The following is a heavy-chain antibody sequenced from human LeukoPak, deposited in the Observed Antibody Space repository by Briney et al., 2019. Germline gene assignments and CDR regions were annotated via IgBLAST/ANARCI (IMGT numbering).Heavy chain of an antibody. Sequence: GGSLRLSCAASGFTFSSSAMSWVRQVPGKGLEWVSGISASGGSTYYADSVRGRFTISRDNSKNTLYVQMNSLRDEDTAVYYCARGISLLNWFDPWGQGTLVTVSS. CDR1: GFTFSSSA. D-gene: IGHD2-21*01. CDR3: ARGISLLNWFDP. V-gene: IGHV3-23*01. J-gene: IGHJ5*02. CDR2: ISASGGST.